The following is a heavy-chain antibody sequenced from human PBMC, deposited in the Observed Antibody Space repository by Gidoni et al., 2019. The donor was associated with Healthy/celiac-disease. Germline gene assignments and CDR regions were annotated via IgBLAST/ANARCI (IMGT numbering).Heavy chain of an antibody. V-gene: IGHV4-34*01. CDR1: GGSFSGYY. CDR2: INHSGST. J-gene: IGHJ4*02. CDR3: ARRGWGDFWSGYPLFDY. D-gene: IGHD3-3*01. Sequence: QVQLQQWGAGLLKPSETLSLTCAVYGGSFSGYYWSWIRQPPGKGLEWIGEINHSGSTNYTPSLKSRVTISVDTSKNQFSLKLSSVTAADTAVYYCARRGWGDFWSGYPLFDYWGQGTLVTVSS.